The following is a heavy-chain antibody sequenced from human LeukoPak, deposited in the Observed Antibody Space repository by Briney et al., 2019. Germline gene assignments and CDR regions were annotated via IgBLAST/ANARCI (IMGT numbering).Heavy chain of an antibody. V-gene: IGHV1-46*01. CDR1: GYTFTSYY. Sequence: ASVKVSCKASGYTFTSYYMHWVRQAPGQGLEWMGIINPSGGSTSYAQKFQGRVTMTRDTSTSTVYMGLSSLRSEDTAVYYCARDSGVRYFDYWGQGTLVTVSS. J-gene: IGHJ4*03. CDR2: INPSGGST. CDR3: ARDSGVRYFDY. D-gene: IGHD3-10*01.